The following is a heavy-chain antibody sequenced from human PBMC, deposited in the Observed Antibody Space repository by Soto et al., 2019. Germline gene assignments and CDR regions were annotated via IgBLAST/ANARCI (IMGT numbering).Heavy chain of an antibody. CDR2: IKRDGSDI. CDR3: AKPTVGWFDFEY. CDR1: GFTFSSYW. Sequence: PGGSLRLSCTASGFTFSSYWMSWVRQVSGKGLEWVASIKRDGSDIYYVDSVKGRFTISRDNTKNSLYLQMDSLRADDTGVYYCAKPTVGWFDFEYWGQGALVTVSS. V-gene: IGHV3-7*01. J-gene: IGHJ4*02. D-gene: IGHD6-19*01.